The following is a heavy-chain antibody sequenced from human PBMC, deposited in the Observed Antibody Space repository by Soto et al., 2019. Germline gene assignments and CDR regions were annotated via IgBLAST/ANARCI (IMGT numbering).Heavy chain of an antibody. J-gene: IGHJ4*02. D-gene: IGHD1-1*01. CDR1: GFTFSSYG. V-gene: IGHV3-30*18. CDR2: ISYDGSNK. Sequence: QSGGSLRLSCAASGFTFSSYGMHWVRQAPGKGLEWVAVISYDGSNKYYADSVKGRFTISRDNSKNTLYLQMNSLRAEDTAVYYCAKDGPTTFDYWRQGTLVTVSS. CDR3: AKDGPTTFDY.